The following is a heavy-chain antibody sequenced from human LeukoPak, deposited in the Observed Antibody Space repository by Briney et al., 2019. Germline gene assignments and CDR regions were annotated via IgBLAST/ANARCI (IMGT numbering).Heavy chain of an antibody. Sequence: TGGSLGLSCAASGFTFSSYWMSWVRQAPGKGLEWVANIKQDGSEKYYVDSVKGRFTISRDNAKNSLYLQMNSLRAEDTAVYYCARMTYDYYGSGSYYPDAFDIWGQGTMVTVSS. V-gene: IGHV3-7*03. CDR3: ARMTYDYYGSGSYYPDAFDI. J-gene: IGHJ3*02. CDR2: IKQDGSEK. CDR1: GFTFSSYW. D-gene: IGHD3-10*01.